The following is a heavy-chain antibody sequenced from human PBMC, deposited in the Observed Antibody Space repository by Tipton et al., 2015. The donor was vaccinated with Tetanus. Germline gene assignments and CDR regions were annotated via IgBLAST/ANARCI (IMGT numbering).Heavy chain of an antibody. Sequence: LRLSCTVSGGSLSRGGYYWALVRQHPGEGLEWIGSIYESGDTYYIPSLKSRVTISVDTSKNQFSLNLNSMAAADTGVYYCARHQSGYFTPFDYWGQGNLVTVSS. V-gene: IGHV4-39*01. CDR2: IYESGDT. D-gene: IGHD3-3*01. CDR3: ARHQSGYFTPFDY. CDR1: GGSLSRGGYY. J-gene: IGHJ4*02.